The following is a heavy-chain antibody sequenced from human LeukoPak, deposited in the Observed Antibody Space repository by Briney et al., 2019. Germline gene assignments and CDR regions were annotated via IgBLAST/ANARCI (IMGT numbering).Heavy chain of an antibody. J-gene: IGHJ4*02. Sequence: GGSLRLSWAASGFTFSSYSMNWVRQAPGKGLEWVSSISSSSSYIYYADSVKGRFTISRDNSKNTLYLQMNSLRAEDTAVYFCVRVGYSYGYGDWNHFDYWGQGTLVTVSS. D-gene: IGHD5-18*01. CDR1: GFTFSSYS. CDR2: ISSSSSYI. V-gene: IGHV3-21*01. CDR3: VRVGYSYGYGDWNHFDY.